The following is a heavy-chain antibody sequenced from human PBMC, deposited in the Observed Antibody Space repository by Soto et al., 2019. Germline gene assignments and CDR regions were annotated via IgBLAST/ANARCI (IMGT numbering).Heavy chain of an antibody. CDR3: ARVXVLAYYYDSSGYNWFDP. Sequence: SVKVSCKASGGTFSSYAISWVRQAPGQGLEWMGGIIPIFGTANYAQKFQGRVTITADESTSTAYMELSSLRSEDTAVYYCARVXVLAYYYDSSGYNWFDPWGQGTLVTVSS. CDR1: GGTFSSYA. CDR2: IIPIFGTA. V-gene: IGHV1-69*13. J-gene: IGHJ5*02. D-gene: IGHD3-22*01.